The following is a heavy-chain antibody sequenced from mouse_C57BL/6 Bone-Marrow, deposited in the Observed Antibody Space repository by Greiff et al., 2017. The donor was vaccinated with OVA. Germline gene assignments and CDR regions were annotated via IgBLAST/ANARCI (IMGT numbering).Heavy chain of an antibody. CDR2: INPNNGGT. CDR3: ARSTLLRSYYAMDY. CDR1: GYTFTDYY. V-gene: IGHV1-26*01. D-gene: IGHD1-2*01. Sequence: EVQLQQSGPELVKPGASVKISCKASGYTFTDYYMNWVKQSHGKSLEWIGDINPNNGGTSYNQKFKGKATLTVDKSSSTAYMELRSLTSEDSAVYYCARSTLLRSYYAMDYWGQGTSVTVSS. J-gene: IGHJ4*01.